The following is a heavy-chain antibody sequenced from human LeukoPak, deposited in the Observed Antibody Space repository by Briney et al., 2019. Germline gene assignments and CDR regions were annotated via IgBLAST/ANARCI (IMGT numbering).Heavy chain of an antibody. D-gene: IGHD6-19*01. CDR3: AKGYRSGWTPFDY. V-gene: IGHV3-23*01. J-gene: IGHJ4*02. Sequence: PGGSLRLSCEASGLILRGHAMSWVRQAPGKGLEWVSGIGDSGEIERYADSVKGRFTISRDNFRNTVYLEMRSLRPEDTAVYYCAKGYRSGWTPFDYWGQGTQVTVSS. CDR2: IGDSGEIE. CDR1: GLILRGHA.